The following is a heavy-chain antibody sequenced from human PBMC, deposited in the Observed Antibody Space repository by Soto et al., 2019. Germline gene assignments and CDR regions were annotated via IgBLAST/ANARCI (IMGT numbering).Heavy chain of an antibody. V-gene: IGHV2-5*02. CDR2: IYWDDDK. CDR1: GFSLSTSGVG. Sequence: QITLKESGPTLVKPTQTLTLTCTFSGFSLSTSGVGVGWIRQPPGKALEWLALIYWDDDKRYSPSLKSRLTITKDPSKNQVVLTMTNMDPVDTATYYCAHRPGWFGEFLNWFDPWGQGTLVTVSS. J-gene: IGHJ5*02. D-gene: IGHD3-10*01. CDR3: AHRPGWFGEFLNWFDP.